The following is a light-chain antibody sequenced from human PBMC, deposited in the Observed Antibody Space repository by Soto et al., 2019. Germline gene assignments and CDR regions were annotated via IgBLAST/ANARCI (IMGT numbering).Light chain of an antibody. CDR1: QSVSSSY. CDR3: QQYGSSPRFT. V-gene: IGKV3-20*01. J-gene: IGKJ3*01. CDR2: GAS. Sequence: EIVLTQSPGTLSLSPGERASLACRASQSVSSSYLAWYQQKPGQAPRLLIYGASSRATGIPDRFSGSGSWTDFTLTISRLEPEDFAVYYCQQYGSSPRFTFGPGTKVDIK.